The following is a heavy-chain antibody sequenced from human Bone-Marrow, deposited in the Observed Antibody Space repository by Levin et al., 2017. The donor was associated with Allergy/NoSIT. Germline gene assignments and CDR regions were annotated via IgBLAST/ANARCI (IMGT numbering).Heavy chain of an antibody. J-gene: IGHJ6*02. V-gene: IGHV1-18*01. Sequence: ASVKVSCKAAGYRLTNYGMSWVRQAPGQGLEWMGWISGYNGDTKYAERFQDRVTMTTDTSTTTVYMELRRLKSDDTAGYYCARERGILRFLEWPLSGMDVWGQGTTVTVSS. CDR2: ISGYNGDT. CDR3: ARERGILRFLEWPLSGMDV. D-gene: IGHD3-3*01. CDR1: GYRLTNYG.